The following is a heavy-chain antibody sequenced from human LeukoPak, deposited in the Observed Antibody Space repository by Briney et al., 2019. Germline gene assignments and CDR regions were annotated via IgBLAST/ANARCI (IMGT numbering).Heavy chain of an antibody. J-gene: IGHJ4*02. CDR1: GYTFTSYG. Sequence: ASVKVSCKASGYTFTSYGISWVRQAPGQGLEWMGWISAYNGNTNYAQKLQGRVTMTTDTSTSTAYMELRSLRSDDTAVYYCARDNLGYSGYDWQGESDYWGQGTLVTVSS. V-gene: IGHV1-18*01. CDR2: ISAYNGNT. D-gene: IGHD5-12*01. CDR3: ARDNLGYSGYDWQGESDY.